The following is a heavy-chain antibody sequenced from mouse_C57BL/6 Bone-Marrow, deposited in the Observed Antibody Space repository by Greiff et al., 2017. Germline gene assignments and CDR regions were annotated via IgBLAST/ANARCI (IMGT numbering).Heavy chain of an antibody. Sequence: EVKLVESGGGLVQPGGSLSLSCAASGFTFTDYYMSWVRQPPGKALEWLGFIRNKANGYTTEYSASVKGRFTISRDNSQSILYLQMNALRAEDSATNCGARCVYGSENWYIDVWGTGTTVTVSS. CDR3: ARCVYGSENWYIDV. D-gene: IGHD1-1*01. V-gene: IGHV7-3*01. J-gene: IGHJ1*03. CDR1: GFTFTDYY. CDR2: IRNKANGYTT.